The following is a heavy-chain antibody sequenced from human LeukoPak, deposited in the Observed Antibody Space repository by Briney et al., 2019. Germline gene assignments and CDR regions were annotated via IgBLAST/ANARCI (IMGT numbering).Heavy chain of an antibody. CDR2: ISWNSGSI. CDR3: AKDQGGAFDI. V-gene: IGHV3-9*03. CDR1: GLTFDDYA. Sequence: GGSLRLSCAASGLTFDDYAMHWVRQAPGKGLEWVSGISWNSGSIGYADSVKGRFTISRDNAKNSLYLQMNSLRAEDMALYYCAKDQGGAFDIWGQGTMVTVSS. D-gene: IGHD3-16*01. J-gene: IGHJ3*02.